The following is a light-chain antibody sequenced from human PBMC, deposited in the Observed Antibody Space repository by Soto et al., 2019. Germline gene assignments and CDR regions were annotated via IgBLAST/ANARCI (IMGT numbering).Light chain of an antibody. Sequence: DIQMTQSPSTLSASVGDRVTITCRASQSIKSWLAWYQQKPGKAPKLLIYKASILESGVSSRFSGSGTGTEFTLTISSRQPDDVATYYCQQYSSFSGYTFGQGTELEIK. J-gene: IGKJ2*01. CDR1: QSIKSW. CDR3: QQYSSFSGYT. CDR2: KAS. V-gene: IGKV1-5*03.